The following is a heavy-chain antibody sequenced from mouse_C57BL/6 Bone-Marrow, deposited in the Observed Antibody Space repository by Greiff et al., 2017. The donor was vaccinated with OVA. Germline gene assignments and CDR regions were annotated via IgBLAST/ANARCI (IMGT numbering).Heavy chain of an antibody. J-gene: IGHJ4*01. Sequence: DVQLQESGPGLVKPSQSLSLTCSVTGYSITSGYYWNWIRQFPGNKLEWMGYISYDGSNNYNPSLKNRISITRDTSTNQFFLKLNSMTTEDTATYYCARGIYYDYDGYYAMDYWGQGTSVTVSS. CDR3: ARGIYYDYDGYYAMDY. D-gene: IGHD2-4*01. CDR1: GYSITSGYY. CDR2: ISYDGSN. V-gene: IGHV3-6*01.